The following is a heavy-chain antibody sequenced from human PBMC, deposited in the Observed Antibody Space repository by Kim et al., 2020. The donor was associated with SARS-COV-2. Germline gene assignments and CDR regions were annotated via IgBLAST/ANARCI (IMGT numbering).Heavy chain of an antibody. CDR2: IKSKTDGGTT. Sequence: GGSLRLSCAASGFTFSNAWMSWVRQAPGKGLEWVGRIKSKTDGGTTDYAAPVKGRFTISRDDSKNTLYLQMNSLKTEDTAVYYCTTDGYSGRPATETISGYWGQGTLVTVSS. V-gene: IGHV3-15*01. D-gene: IGHD5-12*01. CDR1: GFTFSNAW. J-gene: IGHJ4*02. CDR3: TTDGYSGRPATETISGY.